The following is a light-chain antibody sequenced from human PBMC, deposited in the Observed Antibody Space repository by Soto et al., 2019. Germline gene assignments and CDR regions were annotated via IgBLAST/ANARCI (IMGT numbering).Light chain of an antibody. CDR1: QSISTW. V-gene: IGKV1-12*01. J-gene: IGKJ1*01. CDR2: AAS. Sequence: DIQMTQSPSSVSASVGDRVTITCRACQSISTWLAWYQQKPGKAPNLLIAAASNLQSGAPSRFSGSGSGTDFTLIISSLQPEDFATYYCQQAISFPRTFGQGTQVEIK. CDR3: QQAISFPRT.